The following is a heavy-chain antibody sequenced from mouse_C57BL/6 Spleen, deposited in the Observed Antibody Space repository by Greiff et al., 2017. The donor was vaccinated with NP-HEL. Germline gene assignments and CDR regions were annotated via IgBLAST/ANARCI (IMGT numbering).Heavy chain of an antibody. V-gene: IGHV5-9*01. D-gene: IGHD4-1*01. CDR1: GFTFSSYT. Sequence: EVQRVESGGGLVKPGGSLKLSCAASGFTFSSYTMSWVRQTPEKRLEWVATISGGGGNTYYPDSVKGRFTISRDNAKNTLYLQMSSLRSEDTALYYCARPLTGSLFAYWGQGTLVTVSA. CDR3: ARPLTGSLFAY. J-gene: IGHJ3*01. CDR2: ISGGGGNT.